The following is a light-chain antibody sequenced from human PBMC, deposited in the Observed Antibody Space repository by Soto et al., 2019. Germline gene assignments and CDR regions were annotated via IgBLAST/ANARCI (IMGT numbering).Light chain of an antibody. Sequence: DIQMTQSPATLSASVGDRVTITFRASQSISSWLAWYQQKPGRAPKLLIYKASSLESGVPSRFSGSGSGTEFTLTISSLQPDDFATYYCQQYNSQWTFGQGTKVDI. CDR1: QSISSW. V-gene: IGKV1-5*03. CDR3: QQYNSQWT. J-gene: IGKJ1*01. CDR2: KAS.